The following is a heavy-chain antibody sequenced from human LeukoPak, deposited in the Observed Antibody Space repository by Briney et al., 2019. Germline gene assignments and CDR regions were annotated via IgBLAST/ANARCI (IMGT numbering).Heavy chain of an antibody. CDR3: AVDYAGGRHY. J-gene: IGHJ4*02. Sequence: SGTLSLTCTVSGGSISSYYWSWIRQPAGKGLEWIGRIYTSGSTNYNPSLKSRVTMSVDTSRNQFSLKLSSVTAADTALYYCAVDYAGGRHYWGQGTLVTVSS. CDR1: GGSISSYY. CDR2: IYTSGST. D-gene: IGHD4-17*01. V-gene: IGHV4-4*07.